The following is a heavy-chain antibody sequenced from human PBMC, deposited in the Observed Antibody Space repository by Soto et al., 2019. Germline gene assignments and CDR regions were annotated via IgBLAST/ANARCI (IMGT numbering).Heavy chain of an antibody. CDR2: ISAYNGNT. CDR3: ARDRDGSTWHGLNFFDS. J-gene: IGHJ4*02. CDR1: GYTFTSYG. Sequence: VKVSCKASGYTFTSYGISCVRQAPGQGLEWMGWISAYNGNTNYAQKLQGRVTMTTDNSKNTVYLLMSNVRGEDTAVYFCARDRDGSTWHGLNFFDSWGLGTLVTVSS. D-gene: IGHD1-1*01. V-gene: IGHV1-18*01.